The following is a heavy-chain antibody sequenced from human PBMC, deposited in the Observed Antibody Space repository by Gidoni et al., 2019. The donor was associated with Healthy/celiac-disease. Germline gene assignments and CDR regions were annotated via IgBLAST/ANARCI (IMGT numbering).Heavy chain of an antibody. J-gene: IGHJ5*02. CDR3: ARGRKIAAAGNDWFDP. D-gene: IGHD6-13*01. CDR2: INPNSGGT. Sequence: QVQLVQSGAEVKKPGASVKVSCKASGYTFTGYYMHWVRQAPGQGLEWMGWINPNSGGTNYAQKFQGRVTMTRDTSISTAYMELSRLRSDDTAVYYCARGRKIAAAGNDWFDPWGQGTLVTVSS. V-gene: IGHV1-2*02. CDR1: GYTFTGYY.